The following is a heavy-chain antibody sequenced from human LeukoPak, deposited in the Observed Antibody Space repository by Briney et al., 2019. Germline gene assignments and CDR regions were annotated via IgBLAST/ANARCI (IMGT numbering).Heavy chain of an antibody. J-gene: IGHJ6*03. CDR1: GYTFTSYD. V-gene: IGHV1-8*03. D-gene: IGHD3-10*01. Sequence: SVKVSCKASGYTFTSYDINWVRQATGQGLEWMGWMNPNSGNTGYAQKFQGRVTITRNTSISTAYMELSSLRSEDTAVYYCAREGRITMVRGSLGYYYYMDVWGKGTTVTVSS. CDR2: MNPNSGNT. CDR3: AREGRITMVRGSLGYYYYMDV.